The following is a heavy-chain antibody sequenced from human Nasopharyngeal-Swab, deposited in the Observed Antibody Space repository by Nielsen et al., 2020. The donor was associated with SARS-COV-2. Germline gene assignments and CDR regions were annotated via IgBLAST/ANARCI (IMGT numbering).Heavy chain of an antibody. V-gene: IGHV4-59*01. Sequence: WIRQPPGKGLEWIGYIYYSGSTNYNPSLKSRVTISVDTSKNQFSLKLSSVTAADTAVYYCARGEPWKEWFDPWGRGTLVTVSS. J-gene: IGHJ5*02. CDR2: IYYSGST. D-gene: IGHD1-1*01. CDR3: ARGEPWKEWFDP.